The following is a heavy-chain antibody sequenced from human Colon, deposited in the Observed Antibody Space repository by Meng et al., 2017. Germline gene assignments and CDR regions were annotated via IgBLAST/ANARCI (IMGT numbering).Heavy chain of an antibody. CDR2: IYTSGST. V-gene: IGHV4-61*02. CDR3: ARVAVGYYDSSGDYYNWFDP. D-gene: IGHD3-22*01. CDR1: GGSISSGSYY. J-gene: IGHJ5*02. Sequence: SETLSLTCTVSGGSISSGSYYWSWIRQPAGKGLEWIGRIYTSGSTNYNPSLKSRVTISVDTSKNQFSLKLSSVTAADTAVYYCARVAVGYYDSSGDYYNWFDPWGQGTLVTVSS.